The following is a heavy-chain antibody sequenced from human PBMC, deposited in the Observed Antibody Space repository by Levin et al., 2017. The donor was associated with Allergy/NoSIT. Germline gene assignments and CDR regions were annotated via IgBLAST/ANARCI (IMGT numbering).Heavy chain of an antibody. V-gene: IGHV5-51*01. CDR1: GYTFTNYW. J-gene: IGHJ3*01. D-gene: IGHD5-18*01. CDR3: ARHLTGPNGWIQLRLAFDL. Sequence: GESLKISCKGSGYTFTNYWIGWVRQMPGKGLEWMGIIYPADSDSRYSPSFQGQVTISADKSISTAYLQWSSLKASDTAMYYCARHLTGPNGWIQLRLAFDLWGPGTMVTVSS. CDR2: IYPADSDS.